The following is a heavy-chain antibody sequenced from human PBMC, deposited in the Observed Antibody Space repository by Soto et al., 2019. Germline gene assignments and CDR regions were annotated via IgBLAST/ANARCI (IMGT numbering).Heavy chain of an antibody. CDR2: IYPGDSDT. J-gene: IGHJ6*03. V-gene: IGHV5-51*01. D-gene: IGHD3-10*01. Sequence: GESLKISCKGSGYSFTSYWIGWVRQMPGKGLEWMGIIYPGDSDTRYSPSFQGQVTISADKSISTAYLQWSSLKASDTAMYYCARQGYYYGSGSYYTNQVTYYYYYYMDVWGKGTTVTVSS. CDR3: ARQGYYYGSGSYYTNQVTYYYYYYMDV. CDR1: GYSFTSYW.